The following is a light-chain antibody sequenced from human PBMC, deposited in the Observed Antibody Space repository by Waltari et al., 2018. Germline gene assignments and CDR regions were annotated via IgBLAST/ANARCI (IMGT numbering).Light chain of an antibody. Sequence: QSALTHPTSLSGSPGQPLAIPCTAPSQHVGFQYYVSWYQQYPGKVPQLLVYDVSDRPSGVSSRFSGSKSGNTASLTISGLQADDEADYYCNSYTGSSSWVFGGGTKLTVL. CDR3: NSYTGSSSWV. V-gene: IGLV2-14*01. CDR2: DVS. CDR1: SQHVGFQYY. J-gene: IGLJ3*02.